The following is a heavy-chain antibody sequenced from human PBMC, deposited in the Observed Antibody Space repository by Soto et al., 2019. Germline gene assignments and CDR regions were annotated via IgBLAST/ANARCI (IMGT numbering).Heavy chain of an antibody. V-gene: IGHV3-73*01. CDR1: GFTFSGSA. CDR2: IRSKANSYAT. Sequence: EVQLVESGGGLVQPGGSLKLSCAASGFTFSGSAMHWVRQASGKGLEWVGRIRSKANSYATAYAASVKGRFTISRDDSKNTAYLQMNSLKTEDTAVYYCTRHDDFWSGYAFDCWGQGTLVTVSS. D-gene: IGHD3-3*01. CDR3: TRHDDFWSGYAFDC. J-gene: IGHJ4*02.